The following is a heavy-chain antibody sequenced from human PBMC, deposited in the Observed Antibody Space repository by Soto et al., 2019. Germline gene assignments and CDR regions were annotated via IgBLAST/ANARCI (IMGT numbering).Heavy chain of an antibody. CDR1: GFTFSSYA. V-gene: IGHV3-23*01. D-gene: IGHD7-27*01. Sequence: EVQLLESGGGLVQPGGSLRLSCAASGFTFSSYAMSWVRQAPGKGLEWVSAISGSGGSTYYADSVKGRFTISRDNSKNTMYLQMNSLRAEDTAVYYCAKTSSGYYYYSGMDVWGQGTTVTVSS. CDR3: AKTSSGYYYYSGMDV. J-gene: IGHJ6*02. CDR2: ISGSGGST.